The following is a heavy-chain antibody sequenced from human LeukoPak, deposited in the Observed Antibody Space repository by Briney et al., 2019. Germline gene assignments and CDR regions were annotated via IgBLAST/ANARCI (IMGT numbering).Heavy chain of an antibody. Sequence: SETLSLTCTVSGGSISSYYWSWIRQPAGKGLEWIGRLYPGGSPNYNPSLKSRVTISVDTSKNQFSLKLSSVTAADTAVYYCAREGTAGTNLNWFDPWGQGTLVTVSS. CDR3: AREGTAGTNLNWFDP. CDR2: LYPGGSP. J-gene: IGHJ5*02. CDR1: GGSISSYY. V-gene: IGHV4-4*07. D-gene: IGHD1-1*01.